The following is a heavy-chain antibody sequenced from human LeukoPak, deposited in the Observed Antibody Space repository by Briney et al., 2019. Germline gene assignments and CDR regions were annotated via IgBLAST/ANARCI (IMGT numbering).Heavy chain of an antibody. CDR3: AKTKGYSYGYYFDY. Sequence: GGSLRLSCAASGSTFSSYAMHWVRQSLGKGLEWVAVMSYDGFNKYYADSVKGRFTISRDNSKNTLYLQMNSLRAEDTAVYYCAKTKGYSYGYYFDYWGQGTLVTVSS. CDR1: GSTFSSYA. V-gene: IGHV3-30*18. CDR2: MSYDGFNK. D-gene: IGHD5-18*01. J-gene: IGHJ4*02.